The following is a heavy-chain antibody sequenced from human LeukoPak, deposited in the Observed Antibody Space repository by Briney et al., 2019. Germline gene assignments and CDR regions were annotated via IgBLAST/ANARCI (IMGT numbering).Heavy chain of an antibody. CDR2: IYPADSDT. J-gene: IGHJ5*02. CDR1: GYTFTSYW. V-gene: IGHV5-51*01. D-gene: IGHD1-1*01. CDR3: ARTGTTGFDP. Sequence: GESLKISCQGSGYTFTSYWIGWVRQMPGKGLEWMGSIYPADSDTRYSPSFQGQVTISAGTSTSTAYVQWSSLKASDTAMYYCARTGTTGFDPWGQGTLVTVSS.